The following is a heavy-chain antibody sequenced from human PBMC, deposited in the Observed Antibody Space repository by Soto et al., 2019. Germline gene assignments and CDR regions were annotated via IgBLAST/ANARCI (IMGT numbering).Heavy chain of an antibody. J-gene: IGHJ4*02. CDR3: TTDLRWELQQIHDY. Sequence: EVQLVESGGGLVKPGGSLRLSCAASGFSFSDVWMTWVRQAPGKGLEWVGRIKSKANGGTTDYSAPVKGRFTISRDDSKNTLFLQMNSLQTEDTAVYYCTTDLRWELQQIHDYWGQGALVTVSS. CDR1: GFSFSDVW. V-gene: IGHV3-15*01. D-gene: IGHD1-26*01. CDR2: IKSKANGGTT.